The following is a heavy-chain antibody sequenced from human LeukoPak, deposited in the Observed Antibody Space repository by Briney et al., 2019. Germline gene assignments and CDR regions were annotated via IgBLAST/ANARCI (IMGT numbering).Heavy chain of an antibody. CDR3: ARTSSDWTYFDY. D-gene: IGHD6-19*01. V-gene: IGHV1-2*02. CDR1: GYTFTVYY. J-gene: IGHJ4*02. CDR2: INTNSDGT. Sequence: ASVNLSCNSSGYTFTVYYIHWVRHAPGQGLEWMGWINTNSDGTNYAQKYHGRATMTRDTSISTAYMELSRLRSDDTAVYYCARTSSDWTYFDYWGQGTLVTVSS.